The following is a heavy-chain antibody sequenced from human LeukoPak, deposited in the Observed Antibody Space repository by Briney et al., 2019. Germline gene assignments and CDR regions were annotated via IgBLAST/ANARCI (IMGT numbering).Heavy chain of an antibody. D-gene: IGHD3-3*01. V-gene: IGHV3-21*01. Sequence: PGRSLRLSCAASGFAFSSYSMNWVRQAPGKGLEWVSSISSSSSYIYYADSVKGRFTISRDNAKNSLYLQMNSLRAEDTAVYYCARDKGPYDFWSGYFPDAFDIWGQGTMVTVSS. CDR3: ARDKGPYDFWSGYFPDAFDI. CDR1: GFAFSSYS. J-gene: IGHJ3*02. CDR2: ISSSSSYI.